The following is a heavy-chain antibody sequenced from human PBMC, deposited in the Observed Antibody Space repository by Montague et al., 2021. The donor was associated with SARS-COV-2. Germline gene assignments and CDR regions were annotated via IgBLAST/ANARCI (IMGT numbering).Heavy chain of an antibody. D-gene: IGHD2-15*01. Sequence: SETLSLTCTVSGYSISSGYYWGWIRQPPGKGLEWIGSIYHSGSTYYNPSLKSRVTISVDTSKNQFSLKLSSVTAADTAVYYCARERRDCSGGSCYSGWFDPWGQGTQVTVSS. V-gene: IGHV4-38-2*02. CDR3: ARERRDCSGGSCYSGWFDP. CDR2: IYHSGST. CDR1: GYSISSGYY. J-gene: IGHJ5*02.